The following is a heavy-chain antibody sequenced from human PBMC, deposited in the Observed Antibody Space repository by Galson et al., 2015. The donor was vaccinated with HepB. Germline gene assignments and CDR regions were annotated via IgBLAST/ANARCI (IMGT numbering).Heavy chain of an antibody. CDR2: ITTNSGTT. V-gene: IGHV3-23*01. D-gene: IGHD5-18*01. CDR3: AKADGYRRPFDY. CDR1: GFTISSYA. J-gene: IGHJ4*02. Sequence: SLRLSCAASGFTISSYAMNWVRQAPGKGLERVSIITTNSGTTYYADSVKGRFTISRDNSKNALSLQMSSLRADDTAVYYCAKADGYRRPFDYWGQGTLVTVSS.